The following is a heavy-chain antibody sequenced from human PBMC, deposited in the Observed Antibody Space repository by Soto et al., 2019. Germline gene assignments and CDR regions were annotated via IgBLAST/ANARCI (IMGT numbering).Heavy chain of an antibody. D-gene: IGHD5-12*01. CDR2: INPNSGDT. Sequence: QVQLVQSGTEVKRPGDSVKVSCKASGYTFTGYYMHWVRQAPGQGLEWMGWINPNSGDTYLAQRFQGRVAMNRDTSIRTAYMELRGLTSEDTAEYYCAKGGAIVASGTRVYLYNAMDVWGQGTTVTVSS. CDR3: AKGGAIVASGTRVYLYNAMDV. CDR1: GYTFTGYY. J-gene: IGHJ6*02. V-gene: IGHV1-2*02.